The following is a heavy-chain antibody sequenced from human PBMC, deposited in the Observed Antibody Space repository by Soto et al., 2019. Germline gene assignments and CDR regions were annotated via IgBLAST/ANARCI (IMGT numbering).Heavy chain of an antibody. Sequence: LSLTCTVSGGSISSYYWSLIRQPAGKGLECIGRIYTSGSTNYNPSLKSRVIMSVDTSKNQFSLKLSSVTAADTAVYYCARLVRGDYNFDYWGQGILVTVS. CDR2: IYTSGST. CDR1: GGSISSYY. V-gene: IGHV4-4*07. CDR3: ARLVRGDYNFDY. J-gene: IGHJ4*02. D-gene: IGHD4-17*01.